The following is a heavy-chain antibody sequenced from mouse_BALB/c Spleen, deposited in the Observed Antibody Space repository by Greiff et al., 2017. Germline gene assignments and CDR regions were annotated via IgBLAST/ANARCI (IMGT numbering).Heavy chain of an antibody. Sequence: VQLKESGGGLVQPGGSRKLSCAASGFTFSSFGMHWVRQAPEKGLEWVAYISSGSSTIYYADTVKGRFTISRDNPKNTLFLQMTSLRSEDTAMYYCARSEGYDDEAWFAYWGQGTLVTVSA. CDR3: ARSEGYDDEAWFAY. J-gene: IGHJ3*01. CDR1: GFTFSSFG. V-gene: IGHV5-17*02. CDR2: ISSGSSTI. D-gene: IGHD2-14*01.